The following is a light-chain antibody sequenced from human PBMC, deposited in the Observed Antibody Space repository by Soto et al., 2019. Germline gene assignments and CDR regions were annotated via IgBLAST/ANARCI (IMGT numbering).Light chain of an antibody. J-gene: IGLJ3*02. CDR2: ETK. CDR3: QSYDNSLRGWV. Sequence: QSALTQPASVSGSPGQSITISCTGSASNFGAGYDVHWYQQIPGTAPKLLIFETKSRPSGVPDRFSASKSGTSASLAITGLQTEDEAHYYCQSYDNSLRGWVFGGGTKLTVL. V-gene: IGLV1-40*01. CDR1: ASNFGAGYD.